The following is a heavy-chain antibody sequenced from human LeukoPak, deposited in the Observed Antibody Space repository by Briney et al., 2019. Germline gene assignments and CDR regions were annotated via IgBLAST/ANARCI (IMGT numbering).Heavy chain of an antibody. CDR2: INPDGSIA. CDR1: GFTLSIYW. Sequence: GGSLRLSCVGSGFTLSIYWMYWIRQSPGKGLLWVARINPDGSIADYTDSVKGRFTISRDNVKNTLYLQMNSLRAEDTAVYYCVREGFFDYWGQGALVIVSS. J-gene: IGHJ4*02. CDR3: VREGFFDY. V-gene: IGHV3-74*01.